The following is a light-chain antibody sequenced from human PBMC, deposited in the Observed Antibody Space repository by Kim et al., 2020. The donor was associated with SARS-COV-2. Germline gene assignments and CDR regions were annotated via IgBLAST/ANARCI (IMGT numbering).Light chain of an antibody. V-gene: IGKV1-9*01. Sequence: ASVGDRVTITCRASQGIGNHLAWYQQKPGKAPNLLIYSASTLQSGVPSRFIGSGSGTEFTLTITSLQPEDFATYYCHQLNSYPRTFGQGTKVDIK. J-gene: IGKJ1*01. CDR2: SAS. CDR1: QGIGNH. CDR3: HQLNSYPRT.